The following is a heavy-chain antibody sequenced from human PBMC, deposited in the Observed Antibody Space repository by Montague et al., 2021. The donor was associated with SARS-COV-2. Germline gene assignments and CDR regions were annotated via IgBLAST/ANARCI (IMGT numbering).Heavy chain of an antibody. CDR2: IYYLGTT. CDR3: ARNGGAAVPGLLLGMDI. V-gene: IGHV4-59*11. J-gene: IGHJ6*02. CDR1: GGSISGHY. D-gene: IGHD6-19*01. Sequence: SETLSLTCIVSGGSISGHYWSWVRQTPEKGLEWIGYIYYLGTTNYNPSLKTRVTLSVDTSKNQLPLMLTSVTAADTGVYYCARNGGAAVPGLLLGMDIWGQGTTVTVSS.